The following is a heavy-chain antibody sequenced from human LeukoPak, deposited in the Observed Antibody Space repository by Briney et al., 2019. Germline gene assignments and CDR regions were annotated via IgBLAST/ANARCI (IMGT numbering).Heavy chain of an antibody. CDR1: GFTFSSYW. CDR3: ARAAYASGPDY. D-gene: IGHD6-25*01. CDR2: INSGSST. J-gene: IGHJ4*02. V-gene: IGHV3-74*01. Sequence: GGSLRLSCEASGFTFSSYWMHWVRQVPGKGLVWVSRINSGSSTTYADSVKGRFTISRDNAKGSLYLQMDSLRDDDTAVYYCARAAYASGPDYWGQGTLVTVSS.